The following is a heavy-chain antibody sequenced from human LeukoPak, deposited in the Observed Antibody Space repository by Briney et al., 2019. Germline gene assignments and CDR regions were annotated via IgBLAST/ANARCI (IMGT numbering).Heavy chain of an antibody. D-gene: IGHD3-3*01. V-gene: IGHV4-39*01. CDR1: GGSISSSSYY. J-gene: IGHJ3*02. Sequence: SETLSLTCTVSGGSISSSSYYWGWIRQPPGKGLEWIGSIYYSGSTYYNPSLKSRVTISVDTSKNQFSLKLSSVTAADTAVYYCARQEWRSGYTVAFDIWGQGTMVTVSS. CDR2: IYYSGST. CDR3: ARQEWRSGYTVAFDI.